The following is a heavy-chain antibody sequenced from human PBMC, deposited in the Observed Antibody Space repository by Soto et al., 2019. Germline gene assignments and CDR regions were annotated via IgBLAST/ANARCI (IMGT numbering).Heavy chain of an antibody. CDR2: VYHTGDT. CDR3: AREIVTAGGNNYFDP. Sequence: QVQLQESGPRLVKPSESLSLTCGVSGGTVASSHWWSWVRQSPGRGLEWIGNVYHTGDTHFNPSLQSRVTCSVDKSNNQFSLRLTSVTAADTAVYFCAREIVTAGGNNYFDPWGPGTLVTVSS. J-gene: IGHJ5*02. D-gene: IGHD2-21*02. CDR1: GGTVASSHW. V-gene: IGHV4-4*02.